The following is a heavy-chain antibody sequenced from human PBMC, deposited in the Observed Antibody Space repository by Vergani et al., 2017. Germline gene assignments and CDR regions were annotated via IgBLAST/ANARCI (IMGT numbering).Heavy chain of an antibody. CDR3: ARDLRQPSGLGYSYGYVDY. D-gene: IGHD5-18*01. CDR1: GYTFTSYG. CDR2: ISAYNGNT. V-gene: IGHV1-18*01. Sequence: QVQLVQSGAEVKKPGASVKVSCKASGYTFTSYGISWVRQAPGQGLEWMGWISAYNGNTNYAQKLQGRVTMTTDTSTGTAYMELRSLRSDDTAVYYCARDLRQPSGLGYSYGYVDYWGQGTLVTVSS. J-gene: IGHJ4*02.